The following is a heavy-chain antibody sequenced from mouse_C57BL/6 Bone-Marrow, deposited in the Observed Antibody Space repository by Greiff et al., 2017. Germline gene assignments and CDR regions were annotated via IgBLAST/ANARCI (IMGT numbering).Heavy chain of an antibody. V-gene: IGHV5-4*03. D-gene: IGHD2-1*01. CDR3: ASLPLPYYYAMDY. CDR2: ISDGGSYT. Sequence: EVKVVESGGGLVKPGGSLKLSCAASGFTFSSYAMSWVRQTPEKRLEWVATISDGGSYTYYPDNVKGRFTISRDNAKNNLYLQMSHLKSEDTAMYYCASLPLPYYYAMDYWGQGTSVTVSS. J-gene: IGHJ4*01. CDR1: GFTFSSYA.